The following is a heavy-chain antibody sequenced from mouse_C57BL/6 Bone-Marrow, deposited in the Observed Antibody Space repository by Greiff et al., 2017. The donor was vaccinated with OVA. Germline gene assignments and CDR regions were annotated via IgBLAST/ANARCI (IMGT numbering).Heavy chain of an antibody. CDR2: IDPEDGET. CDR3: AREDLGGWLRRDPFAY. D-gene: IGHD2-2*01. V-gene: IGHV14-2*01. Sequence: VQLQQSGAELVKPGASVKLSCTASGFNIKDYYMHWVKQRTEQGLEWIGRIDPEDGETKYAPKFQGKATITADTSSNTAYLQLSSRTSEDTAVYYCAREDLGGWLRRDPFAYWGQGTLVTVSA. CDR1: GFNIKDYY. J-gene: IGHJ3*01.